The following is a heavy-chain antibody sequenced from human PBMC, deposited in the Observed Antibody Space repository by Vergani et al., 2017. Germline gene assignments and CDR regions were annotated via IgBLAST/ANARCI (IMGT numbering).Heavy chain of an antibody. D-gene: IGHD3-22*01. CDR1: GGSITSSSYY. CDR2: IYHSGGA. J-gene: IGHJ4*02. Sequence: QLQLQESGSGLVKPSQTLSLTCTVSGGSITSSSYYWGWIRQPPGKGLEWIGNIYHSGGAYYNPSLKGRVTISVDTSKNQFSLKLNSVTAADTAMYYCARMGGYDEGDAFRIGYFDSWGPGILVTVSS. CDR3: ARMGGYDEGDAFRIGYFDS. V-gene: IGHV4-39*07.